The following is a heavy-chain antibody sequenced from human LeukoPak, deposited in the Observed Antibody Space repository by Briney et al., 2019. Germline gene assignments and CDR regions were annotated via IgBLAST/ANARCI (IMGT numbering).Heavy chain of an antibody. CDR3: ARDGGGDY. CDR1: GFTFSLYS. CDR2: ITSGSSTI. V-gene: IGHV3-48*01. Sequence: GGSLRLSCAASGFTFSLYSMNWVRQAPGKGLEWVSYITSGSSTIYYVDSVKGRFTISRDNAKNSLFLQMNSLRAEDTAVYYCARDGGGDYWGQGTLVTVSS. D-gene: IGHD3-16*01. J-gene: IGHJ4*02.